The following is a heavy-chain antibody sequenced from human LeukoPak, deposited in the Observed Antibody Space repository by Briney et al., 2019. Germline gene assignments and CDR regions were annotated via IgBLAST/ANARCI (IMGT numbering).Heavy chain of an antibody. D-gene: IGHD6-19*01. V-gene: IGHV3-21*01. CDR1: GFTFSSYS. CDR2: ISSGSTYI. J-gene: IGHJ4*02. CDR3: ARDIAGSSGWGLHTDY. Sequence: PGGSLRLSCAASGFTFSSYSMNWVRQAPGKGLEWVSSISSGSTYIYYADSVKGRFTISRDNAKNSLYLQMNSLRAEDTAVYYCARDIAGSSGWGLHTDYWGQGTLVTVSS.